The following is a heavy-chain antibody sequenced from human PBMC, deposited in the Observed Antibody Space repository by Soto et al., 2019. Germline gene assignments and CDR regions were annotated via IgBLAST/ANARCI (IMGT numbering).Heavy chain of an antibody. CDR3: ARESYYGSGATVVAY. CDR1: GGSISGYY. CDR2: IYYSGTT. V-gene: IGHV4-59*01. D-gene: IGHD3-10*01. Sequence: QVQLQESGPGLVRPSETLSLTCTVSGGSISGYYWSWIRQPPGKGLEWIGYIYYSGTTSYNPSLNSRVPMSVETSKNQFSLKVNSVTAADTAVYYCARESYYGSGATVVAYWGQGTLVTVSS. J-gene: IGHJ4*02.